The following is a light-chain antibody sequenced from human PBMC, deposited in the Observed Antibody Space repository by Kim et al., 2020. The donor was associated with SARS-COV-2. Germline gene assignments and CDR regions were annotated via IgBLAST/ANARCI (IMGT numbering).Light chain of an antibody. V-gene: IGKV3-20*01. CDR3: QQYDTSPWT. CDR1: QSVGSEY. J-gene: IGKJ1*01. CDR2: GTS. Sequence: PRERSTLPCRTSQSVGSEYLAWYQQKPGQAPRLLIYGTSSRATGIPDRFSGSGSGTDFTLTISRLEPEDFAVFYCQQYDTSPWTFGQGTKLEI.